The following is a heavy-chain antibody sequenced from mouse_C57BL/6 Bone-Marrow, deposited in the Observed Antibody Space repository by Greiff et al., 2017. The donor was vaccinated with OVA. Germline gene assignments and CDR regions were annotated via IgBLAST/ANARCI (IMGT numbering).Heavy chain of an antibody. V-gene: IGHV6-3*01. CDR1: GFTFSNYW. CDR3: TPGSSDWYFDV. CDR2: IRLKSDNYAT. J-gene: IGHJ1*03. D-gene: IGHD1-1*01. Sequence: EVKVEESGGGLVQPGGSMKLSCVASGFTFSNYWMNWVRQSPEKGLEWVAQIRLKSDNYATHYAESVKGRFTISRDDSKSSVYLQMNNLRAEDTGIYYCTPGSSDWYFDVWGTGTTVTVSS.